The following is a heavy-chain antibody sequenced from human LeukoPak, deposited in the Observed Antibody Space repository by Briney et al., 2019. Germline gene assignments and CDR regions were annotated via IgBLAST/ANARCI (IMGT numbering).Heavy chain of an antibody. CDR1: GGSFSGYY. J-gene: IGHJ4*02. CDR2: INHSGST. D-gene: IGHD2/OR15-2a*01. V-gene: IGHV4-34*01. Sequence: SSETLSLTCAVYGGSFSGYYWSWIRQPPGKGLEWIGEINHSGSTNYNPSLKSRVTISVDTSKNQFSLKLSSVTAADTAVYYCARAGSTFLIDYWGQGTLVTVSS. CDR3: ARAGSTFLIDY.